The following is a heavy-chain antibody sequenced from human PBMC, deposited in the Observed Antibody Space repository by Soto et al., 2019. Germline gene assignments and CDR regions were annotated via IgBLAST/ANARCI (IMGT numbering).Heavy chain of an antibody. CDR3: AKDGVVYVSWFDP. V-gene: IGHV3-23*01. J-gene: IGHJ5*02. D-gene: IGHD2-8*02. CDR1: GFTFSSYA. Sequence: GGSLRLSCAASGFTFSSYAMIWVRQSPGKRPAWVSATSGSGGSTHYADSEKARLTISRANSKNTLYLEVDSLRAEDTAVCYCAKDGVVYVSWFDPWGQGTLVTVSS. CDR2: TSGSGGST.